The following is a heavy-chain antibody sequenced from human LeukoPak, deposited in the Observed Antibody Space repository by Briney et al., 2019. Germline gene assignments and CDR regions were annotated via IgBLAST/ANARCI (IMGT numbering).Heavy chain of an antibody. J-gene: IGHJ4*02. V-gene: IGHV3-7*01. D-gene: IGHD6-6*01. Sequence: GGSLRLSCVASEFTFSNYLMTWVRQAPGKGLEWVANINQDGSQEFFVDSLKGRFTISRDNAKKSLYLQMNSLTAGDTAVYFCARIGYSSSSLDYWGQGTLVTVSS. CDR2: INQDGSQE. CDR3: ARIGYSSSSLDY. CDR1: EFTFSNYL.